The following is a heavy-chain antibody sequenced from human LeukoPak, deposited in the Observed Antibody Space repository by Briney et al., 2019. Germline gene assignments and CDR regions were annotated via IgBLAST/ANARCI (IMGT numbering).Heavy chain of an antibody. D-gene: IGHD3-22*01. CDR2: IFQTGST. CDR1: GGSISSSNW. Sequence: SETLSLTCAVSGGSISSSNWWSWVRQPPGKGLEWIGEIFQTGSTNYNPSLKSRVTISLDKSKNQFSLELNSVTAADTAVYYCARLVDSSGYYLDYWGQGTLVTVSS. J-gene: IGHJ4*02. V-gene: IGHV4-4*02. CDR3: ARLVDSSGYYLDY.